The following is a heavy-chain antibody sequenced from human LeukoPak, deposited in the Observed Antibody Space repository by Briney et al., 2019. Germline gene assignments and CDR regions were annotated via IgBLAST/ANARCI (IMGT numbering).Heavy chain of an antibody. J-gene: IGHJ4*02. CDR3: ARDPYSSSWLDY. V-gene: IGHV3-30*04. CDR2: ISYVGSNK. Sequence: GGSLRLSCAASGFTFCSYAMHWVRQAPGKGLERVAVISYVGSNKYYADTVKGRFTISRDNTQNTQYLQMNSRRAEDTAVYYCARDPYSSSWLDYWGQGTLVTVPA. CDR1: GFTFCSYA. D-gene: IGHD6-13*01.